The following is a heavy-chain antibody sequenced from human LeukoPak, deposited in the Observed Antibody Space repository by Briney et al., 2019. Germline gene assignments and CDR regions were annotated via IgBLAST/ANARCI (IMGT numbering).Heavy chain of an antibody. CDR3: ARAIAARLLEGPDY. J-gene: IGHJ4*02. CDR2: ISYDGSNK. V-gene: IGHV3-30-3*01. D-gene: IGHD6-6*01. Sequence: GRSLRLSCAASGFTFSSYAMHWVRQAPGKGLEWVAVISYDGSNKYYADSVKGRFTISRDKSKNKLFLQMNSLRAEDTAVYYCARAIAARLLEGPDYWGQGTLVTVSS. CDR1: GFTFSSYA.